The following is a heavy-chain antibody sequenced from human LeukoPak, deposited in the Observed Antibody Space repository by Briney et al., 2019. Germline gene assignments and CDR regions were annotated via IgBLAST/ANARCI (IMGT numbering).Heavy chain of an antibody. J-gene: IGHJ4*02. V-gene: IGHV3-66*01. Sequence: GGSLRLSCAVSGITVSSNYMIWVRLAPGKGLEWVSVIYVGGSTYYADSVKGRFTISRDNSKNTLYLQMYSLRAEDTAVYYCARARDYLFDYWGQGTLVTVSS. CDR1: GITVSSNY. D-gene: IGHD4-11*01. CDR2: IYVGGST. CDR3: ARARDYLFDY.